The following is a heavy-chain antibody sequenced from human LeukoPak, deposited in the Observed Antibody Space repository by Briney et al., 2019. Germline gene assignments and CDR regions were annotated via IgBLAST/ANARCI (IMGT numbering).Heavy chain of an antibody. CDR2: IYHSGST. CDR1: GGSISSSNW. V-gene: IGHV4-4*02. D-gene: IGHD3-10*01. CDR3: ARHGAYYYGSDPIDY. J-gene: IGHJ4*02. Sequence: PSETLSLTCAVSGGSISSSNWWSWVRQPPGKGLEWIGEIYHSGSTNYNPSLKSRVTISVDKSKNQFSLKLSSVTAADTAVYYCARHGAYYYGSDPIDYWGQGTLVTVSS.